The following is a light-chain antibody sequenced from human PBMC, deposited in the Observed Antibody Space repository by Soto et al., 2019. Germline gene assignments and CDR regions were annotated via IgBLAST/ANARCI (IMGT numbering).Light chain of an antibody. CDR3: CSYAGSSTFYG. CDR2: DVY. J-gene: IGLJ1*01. V-gene: IGLV2-11*01. Sequence: QSVLTQPRSVSGSHGQSVTISCTGTSSDVGGYGYVSWYQQHPGKAPKLMIYDVYNRPSGVPDRFSGSKSGNTASLTISGLQAEDEAVYYCCSYAGSSTFYGFGTGTKVTVL. CDR1: SSDVGGYGY.